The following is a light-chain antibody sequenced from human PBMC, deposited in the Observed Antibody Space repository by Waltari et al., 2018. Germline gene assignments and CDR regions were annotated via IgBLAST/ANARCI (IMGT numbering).Light chain of an antibody. V-gene: IGKV3-11*01. CDR3: QTRRDWPLT. CDR2: DTS. Sequence: EIVLTQSPAILSLSPGARASLSCRASQRVTTYLAWYQQKPGQPPRLLIYDTSNRATGIPARFSGRGFGTDFTLTISSLDPEDCAVYYCQTRRDWPLTVGGGTKVEIK. J-gene: IGKJ4*01. CDR1: QRVTTY.